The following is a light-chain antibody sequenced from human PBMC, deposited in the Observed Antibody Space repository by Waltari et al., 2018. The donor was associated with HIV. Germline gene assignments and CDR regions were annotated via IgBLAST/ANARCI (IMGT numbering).Light chain of an antibody. CDR3: QQYDDWPWT. J-gene: IGKJ1*01. V-gene: IGKV3-15*01. CDR2: GAD. CDR1: QSVSSN. Sequence: EIVLTQSPGTLSVSPGERATLSCRASQSVSSNLAWFQQKPGQAPRLLIFGADTRASGVPARFTGSGSETEFTLTISSLQSEDFAVYFCQQYDDWPWTFGQGTKVEIK.